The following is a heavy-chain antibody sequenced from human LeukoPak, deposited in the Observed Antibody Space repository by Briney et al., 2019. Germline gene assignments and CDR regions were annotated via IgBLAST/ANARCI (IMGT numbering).Heavy chain of an antibody. CDR3: TRRPMRGWYGGGVYYFDY. J-gene: IGHJ4*02. CDR2: ISGSGDST. Sequence: GGSLRLSCAASGFXFSSYAISWVRQAPGKGLEWVSAISGSGDSTYYADSVKGRFTISRDNSKNTLYLQMSSLRAEDTAVYYCTRRPMRGWYGGGVYYFDYWGQGTLVTVSS. D-gene: IGHD6-19*01. CDR1: GFXFSSYA. V-gene: IGHV3-23*01.